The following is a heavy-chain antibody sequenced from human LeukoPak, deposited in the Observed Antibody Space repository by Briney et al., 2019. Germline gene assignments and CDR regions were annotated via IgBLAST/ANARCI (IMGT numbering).Heavy chain of an antibody. V-gene: IGHV3-30*04. CDR3: ARDNGDYDAFDI. CDR1: GFTFSSYA. Sequence: GRSLRLSCAASGFTFSSYAMHWVRQAPGKGLEWVAVISYDGSNKYYADSVKGRFTISRDNSKNTLYLQMNSLGAEDTAVYYCARDNGDYDAFDIWGQGTMVTVSS. D-gene: IGHD4-17*01. J-gene: IGHJ3*02. CDR2: ISYDGSNK.